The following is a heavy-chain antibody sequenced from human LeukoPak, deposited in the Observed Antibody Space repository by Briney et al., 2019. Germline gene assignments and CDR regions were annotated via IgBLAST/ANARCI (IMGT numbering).Heavy chain of an antibody. CDR2: IKGDGSER. D-gene: IGHD6-19*01. Sequence: LAGGSLRLSCAVSGFSISNYWMTWVRQAPGKGLEWVANIKGDGSERYYVDSVKGRFTISRGNAKNSLYLQMNSLRAEDTAVYYCVRQAGVSWGQGTLVTVSS. V-gene: IGHV3-7*01. CDR1: GFSISNYW. J-gene: IGHJ5*02. CDR3: VRQAGVS.